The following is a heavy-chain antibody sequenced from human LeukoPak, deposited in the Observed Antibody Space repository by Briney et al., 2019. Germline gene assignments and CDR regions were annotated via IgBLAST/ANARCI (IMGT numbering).Heavy chain of an antibody. CDR1: GGSISSGSYY. D-gene: IGHD2-2*01. CDR2: IYTSGST. J-gene: IGHJ6*03. V-gene: IGHV4-61*02. CDR3: ARDSVVLAAMWRYYYYYYMDV. Sequence: SETLSLTCTVSGGSISSGSYYWSWIRQPAGKGLEWIGRIYTSGSTNYNPSLKSRVTISVDTSKNQFSLKLSSVTAADTAVYYCARDSVVLAAMWRYYYYYYMDVWGKGTTVTISS.